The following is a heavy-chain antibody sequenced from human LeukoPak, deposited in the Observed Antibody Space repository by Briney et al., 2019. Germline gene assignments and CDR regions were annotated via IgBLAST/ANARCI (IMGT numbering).Heavy chain of an antibody. CDR2: INPSGGST. CDR1: GYTFTSYY. J-gene: IGHJ4*02. V-gene: IGHV1-46*01. D-gene: IGHD3-3*01. Sequence: ASVKVSCKASGYTFTSYYMHWVRQAPGQGLEWMGIINPSGGSTSYAQKFQGRVTMTEDTSTDTAYMELSSLRSEDTAVYYCATTGAPHYDFWSGYFDYWGQGTLVTVSS. CDR3: ATTGAPHYDFWSGYFDY.